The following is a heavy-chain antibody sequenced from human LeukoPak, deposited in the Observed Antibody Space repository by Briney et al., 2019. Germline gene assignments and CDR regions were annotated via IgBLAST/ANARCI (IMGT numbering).Heavy chain of an antibody. CDR3: ARSLQNGAHVFDV. J-gene: IGHJ3*01. V-gene: IGHV3-72*01. D-gene: IGHD2-15*01. CDR1: GFSFSDYY. CDR2: SRNKANGYTP. Sequence: QPGGSLRLSCVASGFSFSDYYIDWVRQAPGKGLEWVGRSRNKANGYTPEFGASVKGRFSISREDSKNSVYLQMNSLKTEDTAVYYRARSLQNGAHVFDVWGQGTMVTASS.